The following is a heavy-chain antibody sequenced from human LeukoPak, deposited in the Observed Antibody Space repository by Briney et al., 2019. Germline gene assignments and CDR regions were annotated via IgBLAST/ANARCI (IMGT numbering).Heavy chain of an antibody. CDR1: GYTFTGYY. Sequence: ASVKVSCKASGYTFTGYYMHWVRQAPGQGLEWMGWINPNSGGTNYAQKFQGRVTMTRDTSISTAYMELSRLRSDDTAVYYCARAYCSSTSCPNWFDPWGQGTLVTVSS. CDR2: INPNSGGT. CDR3: ARAYCSSTSCPNWFDP. D-gene: IGHD2-2*01. J-gene: IGHJ5*02. V-gene: IGHV1-2*02.